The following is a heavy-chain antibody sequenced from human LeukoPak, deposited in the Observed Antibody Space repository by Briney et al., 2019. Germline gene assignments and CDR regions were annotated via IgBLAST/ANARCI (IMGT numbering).Heavy chain of an antibody. D-gene: IGHD3-10*01. V-gene: IGHV3-48*01. CDR2: IDIISNNI. CDR1: GVIFTDYS. J-gene: IGHJ4*02. Sequence: GGSLRLSCAASGVIFTDYSVNWVRQAPGKGLEWVSYIDIISNNIYYPDSVKGRFTISRANVTNSLYPLMITLGADATAVYYCAREYYWGTSGKGFDYWGQGTLVTVSS. CDR3: AREYYWGTSGKGFDY.